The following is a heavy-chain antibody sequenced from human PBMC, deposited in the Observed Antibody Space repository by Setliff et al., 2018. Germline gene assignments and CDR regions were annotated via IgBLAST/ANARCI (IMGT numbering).Heavy chain of an antibody. V-gene: IGHV4-34*01. CDR2: SNHGGST. J-gene: IGHJ4*02. Sequence: SETLSLTCTVYGGSFSNNYWSWIRQTPGKGLEWIGESNHGGSTSYHPSLKSRLTMSVDTSKNQFSLKLTSVTAADTALYFCALDNTILGATDYWGQGALVTVSS. CDR3: ALDNTILGATDY. D-gene: IGHD1-26*01. CDR1: GGSFSNNY.